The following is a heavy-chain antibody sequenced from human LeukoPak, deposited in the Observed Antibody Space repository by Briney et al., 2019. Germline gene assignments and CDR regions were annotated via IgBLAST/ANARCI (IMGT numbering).Heavy chain of an antibody. CDR1: GGTLRSYA. CDR2: IILIFGTN. Sequence: SVKVSCKACGGTLRSYALSWVGQAPGKGREWMGGIILIFGTNNYAQKFQDRVTITADKSTSTAYMELSSLRSEDTAVYYCARVVGLTGYSSSWYSGYYYYMDVWGKGTTVTVSS. CDR3: ARVVGLTGYSSSWYSGYYYYMDV. J-gene: IGHJ6*03. V-gene: IGHV1-69*06. D-gene: IGHD6-13*01.